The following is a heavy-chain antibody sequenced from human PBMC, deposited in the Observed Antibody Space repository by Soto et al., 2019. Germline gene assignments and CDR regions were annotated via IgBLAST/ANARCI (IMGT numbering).Heavy chain of an antibody. Sequence: EVQLVESGGGLVQPGRSLRLSCAASGFTFDDYAMHWVRQAPGKGLEWVSGISWNSGSIGYADSVKGRFTISRDNAKNSLYLQMNSLRAEDTALYYCAKDRVLWSYGMDVWGQGTTVTVSS. CDR2: ISWNSGSI. D-gene: IGHD2-21*01. V-gene: IGHV3-9*01. CDR1: GFTFDDYA. J-gene: IGHJ6*02. CDR3: AKDRVLWSYGMDV.